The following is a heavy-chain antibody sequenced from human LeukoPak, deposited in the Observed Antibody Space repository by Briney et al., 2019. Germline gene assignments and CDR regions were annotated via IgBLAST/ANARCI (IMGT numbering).Heavy chain of an antibody. CDR2: INPNSGGT. V-gene: IGHV1-2*06. CDR3: ARSTVASSPDY. J-gene: IGHJ4*02. Sequence: ASVKLSCKASGYTFTGYYMHWARQAPGQGLEWMGRINPNSGGTNYAQKFQGRVTMTRDTSISTAYMELSRLRSDDTAVYYCARSTVASSPDYWGQGTLVTVSS. CDR1: GYTFTGYY. D-gene: IGHD1-14*01.